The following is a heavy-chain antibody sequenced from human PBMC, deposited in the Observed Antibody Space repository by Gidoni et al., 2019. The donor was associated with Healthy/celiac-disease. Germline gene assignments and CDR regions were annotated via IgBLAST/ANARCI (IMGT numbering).Heavy chain of an antibody. Sequence: EVQLVQSGAEVKKPGESLKISCKGSGYSFTSYWIGWVRQMPGKGLEWMGIIYPGDSDTRYRPSFQGQVTISADKSISTAYLQWSSLKASDTAMYYCARPAPGRGIFGTGGAFDIWGQGTMVTVSS. J-gene: IGHJ3*02. CDR1: GYSFTSYW. CDR3: ARPAPGRGIFGTGGAFDI. CDR2: IYPGDSDT. V-gene: IGHV5-51*01. D-gene: IGHD3-3*01.